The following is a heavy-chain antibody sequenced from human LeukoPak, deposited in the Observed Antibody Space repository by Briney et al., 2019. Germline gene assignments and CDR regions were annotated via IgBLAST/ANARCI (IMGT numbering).Heavy chain of an antibody. Sequence: PGRSLRLSCAASGVTFSRYAMHWVRQAPGKGLEWVAVISYDGSNEYYADSVKGRFTISRDSSENTLYLQMNSLRAEDTAVYYCAKTSVGEGRISASGYSDKWGQGTLVTVSS. CDR1: GVTFSRYA. CDR3: AKTSVGEGRISASGYSDK. V-gene: IGHV3-30-3*02. CDR2: ISYDGSNE. D-gene: IGHD6-6*01. J-gene: IGHJ4*02.